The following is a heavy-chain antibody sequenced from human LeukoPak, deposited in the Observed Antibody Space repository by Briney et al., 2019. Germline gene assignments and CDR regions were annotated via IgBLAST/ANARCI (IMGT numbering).Heavy chain of an antibody. Sequence: GGSLRLSCAASGFTFSSYWMSWVRQAPGKGLGWVANIKQDGSEKYYVDSVKGRFTISRDNAKNSLYLQMNSLRAEDTAVYYCARGPLIAPYYFDYWGQGTLVTVSS. V-gene: IGHV3-7*01. CDR3: ARGPLIAPYYFDY. J-gene: IGHJ4*02. CDR1: GFTFSSYW. D-gene: IGHD2/OR15-2a*01. CDR2: IKQDGSEK.